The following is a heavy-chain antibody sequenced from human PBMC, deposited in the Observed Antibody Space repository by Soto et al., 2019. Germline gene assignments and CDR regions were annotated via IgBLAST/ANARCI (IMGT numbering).Heavy chain of an antibody. CDR1: GYFFNDYH. Sequence: QVQVVPSGAEVKKPWASVTFSCRTSGYFFNDYHMHWVRKALGQGLEWMGWSNPRNGDTKHAQNFQDRVTMNRDTSISTVDSELSRLTADETAVYYCARDAGGSNMAAVLLDPWGHGHLVTVS. CDR3: ARDAGGSNMAAVLLDP. V-gene: IGHV1-2*02. CDR2: SNPRNGDT. J-gene: IGHJ5*02. D-gene: IGHD3-10*01.